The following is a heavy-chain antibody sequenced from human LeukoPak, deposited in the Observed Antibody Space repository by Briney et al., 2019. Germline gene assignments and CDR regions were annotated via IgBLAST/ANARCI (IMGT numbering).Heavy chain of an antibody. CDR2: ISGRSSST. Sequence: GGSLRLSCAVSGFTFTNYAMSWVRQAPEKGLEWVSTISGRSSSTYYADSVKGRFTISRDNSKSTLFLQMHSLRADDTAVYYCAKDPVNWGQDSGTFDIWGQGTMVSVSS. CDR1: GFTFTNYA. CDR3: AKDPVNWGQDSGTFDI. D-gene: IGHD3-16*01. V-gene: IGHV3-23*01. J-gene: IGHJ3*02.